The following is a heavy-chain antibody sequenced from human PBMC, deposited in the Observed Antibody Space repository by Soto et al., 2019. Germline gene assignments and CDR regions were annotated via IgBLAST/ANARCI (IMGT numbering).Heavy chain of an antibody. CDR3: ARVIVVVPAATDAFDI. V-gene: IGHV1-18*01. D-gene: IGHD2-2*01. Sequence: QVQLVQSGAEVKKPGASVKVSCKASGYTFTSYGISWVRQAPGQGLEWMGWISAYNGNTNYAQKLQGRDTLTTNTSTSTAYMELRSLRSNDTAVYYCARVIVVVPAATDAFDIWGQGTMVTVSS. J-gene: IGHJ3*02. CDR1: GYTFTSYG. CDR2: ISAYNGNT.